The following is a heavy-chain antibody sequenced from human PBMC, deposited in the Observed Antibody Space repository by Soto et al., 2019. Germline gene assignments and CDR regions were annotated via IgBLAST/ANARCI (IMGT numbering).Heavy chain of an antibody. D-gene: IGHD6-13*01. CDR2: ISSSSSTI. CDR3: ARDHGSSSWYFSTYYYYGMDV. J-gene: IGHJ6*02. V-gene: IGHV3-48*02. Sequence: LRLSFAASGFTFSIYSMNWVRQAPGKGLEWVSYISSSSSTIYYADSVKGRFTISRDNAKNSLYLQMNSLRDEDTAVYYCARDHGSSSWYFSTYYYYGMDVWGQGTTVTVSS. CDR1: GFTFSIYS.